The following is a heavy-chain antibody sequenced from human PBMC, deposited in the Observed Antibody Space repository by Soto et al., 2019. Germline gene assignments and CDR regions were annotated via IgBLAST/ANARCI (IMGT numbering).Heavy chain of an antibody. CDR1: GFTFSSYA. J-gene: IGHJ4*02. Sequence: GGSLILSCAASGFTFSSYAMSWVRQAPGKGLEWVSDISGSGGSTYYADSVKGRFTISRDNSKNTLYLQMNSLRAEDTAVYYCAKESCLSGTSDYWGQGTLVTVSS. CDR2: ISGSGGST. V-gene: IGHV3-23*01. D-gene: IGHD1-7*01. CDR3: AKESCLSGTSDY.